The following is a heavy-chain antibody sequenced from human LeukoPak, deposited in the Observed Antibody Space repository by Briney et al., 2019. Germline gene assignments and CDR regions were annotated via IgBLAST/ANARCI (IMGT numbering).Heavy chain of an antibody. D-gene: IGHD6-19*01. CDR1: GFTFSNYA. V-gene: IGHV3-23*01. Sequence: GGSLRLSCAASGFTFSNYAMSWVRQAPGKGLEWVSAISGSGPSTYYADSVKGRFTISRDNSKNTLFLQMNSLRAEDTAIYYCAKGLYSSGWYYFDYWGQGTLVTVSS. J-gene: IGHJ4*02. CDR3: AKGLYSSGWYYFDY. CDR2: ISGSGPST.